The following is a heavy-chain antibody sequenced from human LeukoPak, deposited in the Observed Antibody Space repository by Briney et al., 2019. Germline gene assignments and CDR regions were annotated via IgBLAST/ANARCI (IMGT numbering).Heavy chain of an antibody. D-gene: IGHD1-14*01. CDR2: INPTGGST. J-gene: IGHJ4*02. CDR1: GYTFTCYF. V-gene: IGHV1-46*01. Sequence: ASVKVSCKASGYTFTCYFIHWVRQAPGQGLEWMGIINPTGGSTSYAQKFQGRVTMTRDTSTSTVYMELSSLRSEDTAVYYCAKANNRHFDYWGQGTLVTVSS. CDR3: AKANNRHFDY.